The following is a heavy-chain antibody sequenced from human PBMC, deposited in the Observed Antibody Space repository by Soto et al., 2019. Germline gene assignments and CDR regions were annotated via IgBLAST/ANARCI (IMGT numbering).Heavy chain of an antibody. CDR3: AKLLHFRYYYYGMDV. Sequence: SVEVSRQGSGGTPRSYSFRWVRQAPGQGLEWMGGIIPIFGTANYAQKFQGRVTITADASTSTAYMELSSLRSEDTAVYYCAKLLHFRYYYYGMDVWGQGTTVTVS. CDR2: IIPIFGTA. V-gene: IGHV1-69*13. J-gene: IGHJ6*02. D-gene: IGHD2-15*01. CDR1: GGTPRSYS.